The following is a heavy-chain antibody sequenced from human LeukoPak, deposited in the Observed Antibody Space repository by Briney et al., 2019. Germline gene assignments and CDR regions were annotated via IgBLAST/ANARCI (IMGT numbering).Heavy chain of an antibody. CDR3: AREKNSGGLDY. D-gene: IGHD4-23*01. V-gene: IGHV3-21*01. J-gene: IGHJ4*02. CDR1: GFTFSSYS. CDR2: ISSSSNYI. Sequence: GGSLRLSCAASGFTFSSYSMNWVRQAPGKGLEWVSSISSSSNYIYYADSVKGRFTISRDNAKNSLYLQMNSLRAEDTAVYICAREKNSGGLDYWGQGTLVTVSS.